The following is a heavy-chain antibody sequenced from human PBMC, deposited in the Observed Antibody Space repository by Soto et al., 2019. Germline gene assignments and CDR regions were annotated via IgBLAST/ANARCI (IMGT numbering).Heavy chain of an antibody. J-gene: IGHJ6*02. CDR1: GFTVSSNY. CDR3: AGDLAGGGSKARDYYYYGMDV. Sequence: GGSLRLSCAASGFTVSSNYMSWVRQAPGKGLEWVSVIYSGGSTYYADSVKGRFTISRDNSKNTLYLQMNSLRAEDTAVYYCAGDLAGGGSKARDYYYYGMDVWGQGTTVTVSS. CDR2: IYSGGST. D-gene: IGHD2-2*01. V-gene: IGHV3-53*01.